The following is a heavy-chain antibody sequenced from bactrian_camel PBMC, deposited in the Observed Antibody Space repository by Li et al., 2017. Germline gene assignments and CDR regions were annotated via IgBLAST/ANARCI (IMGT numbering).Heavy chain of an antibody. CDR1: EYTPSSNC. D-gene: IGHD2*01. CDR2: IYTGGGSA. J-gene: IGHJ4*01. Sequence: LVESGGGSVRPGGSLRLSCEASEYTPSSNCMGWFREAPGKEREAVATIYTGGGSAYYVDSVKGRFTLSEDSAKNTVYLQMNSLRPEDTAMYYCAASLGKTYCSEAYFLSRLRPNFGFMGQGTQVTVS. V-gene: IGHV3S1*01.